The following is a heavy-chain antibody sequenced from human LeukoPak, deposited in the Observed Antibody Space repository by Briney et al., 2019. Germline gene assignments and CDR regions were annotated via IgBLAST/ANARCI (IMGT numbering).Heavy chain of an antibody. CDR3: ARGSGWAFDY. J-gene: IGHJ4*02. V-gene: IGHV3-11*04. D-gene: IGHD6-19*01. CDR1: GLRFSDYY. CDR2: ISSGGDIM. Sequence: PGGSLRLSCAASGLRFSDYYVSWIRQAPGKGLQWVSYISSGGDIMHYADSVKGRFTISRDNAKNSLYLQMNSLRAEDTAVYFCARGSGWAFDYWGQGTLVTVSS.